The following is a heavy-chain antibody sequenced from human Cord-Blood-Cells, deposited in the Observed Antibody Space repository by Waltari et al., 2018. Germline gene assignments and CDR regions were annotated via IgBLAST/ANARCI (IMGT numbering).Heavy chain of an antibody. CDR2: KNPNSGNT. Sequence: QVQLVQSGAEVKKPGASVKVSCKASGYTFTSYDINWVRQATGQGLEWMGWKNPNSGNTGYAQKFQGRVTMTRNTSISTAYMELSSLRSEDTAVYYCARGVLLWFRELYYFDYWGQGTLVTVSS. CDR1: GYTFTSYD. D-gene: IGHD3-10*01. CDR3: ARGVLLWFRELYYFDY. V-gene: IGHV1-8*01. J-gene: IGHJ4*02.